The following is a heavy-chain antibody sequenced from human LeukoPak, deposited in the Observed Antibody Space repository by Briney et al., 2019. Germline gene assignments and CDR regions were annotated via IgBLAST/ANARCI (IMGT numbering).Heavy chain of an antibody. D-gene: IGHD1-26*01. CDR1: GGTFISYA. Sequence: GSSVKVSFKASGGTFISYAISWVRQAPGQGLEWMGRIIPIFGTANYAQKFQGRVTITTDESTSTAYMELSSLRSEDTAVYYCAREAVALGATGYYYFDYWGQGTLVTVSS. J-gene: IGHJ4*02. CDR3: AREAVALGATGYYYFDY. V-gene: IGHV1-69*05. CDR2: IIPIFGTA.